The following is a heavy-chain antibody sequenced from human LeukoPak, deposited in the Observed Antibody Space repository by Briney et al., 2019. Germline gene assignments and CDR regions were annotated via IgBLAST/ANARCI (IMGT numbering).Heavy chain of an antibody. CDR3: ARREWVRGYSRSLFGY. CDR1: GYTFTTYD. V-gene: IGHV1-8*01. CDR2: MNPNSGNT. D-gene: IGHD5-12*01. J-gene: IGHJ4*02. Sequence: ASVKVSCKASGYTFTTYDINWVRQVTGQGLEWMGWMNPNSGNTGYAQKFQDRVTMTRDTSISTAYMELSGLTSEDTAIHFCARREWVRGYSRSLFGYWGQGSLVTVSS.